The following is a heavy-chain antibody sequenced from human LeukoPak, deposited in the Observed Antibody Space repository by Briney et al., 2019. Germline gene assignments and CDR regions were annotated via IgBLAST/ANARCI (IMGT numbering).Heavy chain of an antibody. V-gene: IGHV1-18*01. Sequence: ASVKVSCKASGYTLTTYGVNWVRQAPGQGLEWMGWISAYNGNTNYAQLLQGRVTMTTDTSTSTAYMELRSLRSDDTAVYYCARDCDRSGYYCYWGQGTLVTVSS. J-gene: IGHJ4*02. D-gene: IGHD3-22*01. CDR1: GYTLTTYG. CDR2: ISAYNGNT. CDR3: ARDCDRSGYYCY.